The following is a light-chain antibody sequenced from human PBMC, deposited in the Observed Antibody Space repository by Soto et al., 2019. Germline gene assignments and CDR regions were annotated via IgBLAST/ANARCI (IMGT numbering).Light chain of an antibody. Sequence: ENVMTHSRWTLCFSPYERATLSWMSSQSVITNYVAWYQHKPGQAPRLLIYAASSRATGSPDRFSGSGSGTEFTLTISSLQPEDFATYYCLQYNSYPFTFGQGTRLEIK. CDR1: QSVITNY. J-gene: IGKJ5*01. CDR3: LQYNSYPFT. CDR2: AAS. V-gene: IGKV3-20*01.